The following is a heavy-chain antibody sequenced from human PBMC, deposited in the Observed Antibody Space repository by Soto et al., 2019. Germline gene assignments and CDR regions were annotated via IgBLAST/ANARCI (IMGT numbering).Heavy chain of an antibody. D-gene: IGHD6-13*01. CDR1: GFTFSSYG. Sequence: QVQLVESGGGVVQPGRSLRLSCAASGFTFSSYGMHWVRQAPGKGLEWVAGISYDGSNKYYADSVKGRFTISRDNSKNTLYLQMNSLRAEDTAVYYCAKIRIAAAGTGRSEVEFDPLGQGTLVTVSS. CDR3: AKIRIAAAGTGRSEVEFDP. CDR2: ISYDGSNK. J-gene: IGHJ5*02. V-gene: IGHV3-30*18.